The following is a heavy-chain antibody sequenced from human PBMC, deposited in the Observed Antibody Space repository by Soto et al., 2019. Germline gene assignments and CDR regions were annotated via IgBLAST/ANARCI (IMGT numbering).Heavy chain of an antibody. V-gene: IGHV3-23*01. Sequence: PGGSLRLSCAASGFIFNNYAMSWVRQAPGKGLEWVSFISAGGGSPNYADSVKGRFTISRDNSKNMVYLQMNSLRAEDTAVYYCATYSSDYYGMDVWGQGTTVTVSS. CDR3: ATYSSDYYGMDV. D-gene: IGHD2-21*01. J-gene: IGHJ6*02. CDR2: ISAGGGSP. CDR1: GFIFNNYA.